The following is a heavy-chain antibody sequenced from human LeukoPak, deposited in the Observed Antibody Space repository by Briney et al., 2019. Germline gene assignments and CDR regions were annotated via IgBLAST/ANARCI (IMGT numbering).Heavy chain of an antibody. Sequence: SVTVSCSTSGNTFSRNAVNWVRRAPGQGLEWIGGIIPMTGTARFAQRSQDRVTITVVESTSTAYLEVSGLRSEDTAVYYCAIFQGTYGDNENDQWGQGTLVTVSP. D-gene: IGHD4-17*01. J-gene: IGHJ4*02. CDR1: GNTFSRNA. V-gene: IGHV1-69*13. CDR3: AIFQGTYGDNENDQ. CDR2: IIPMTGTA.